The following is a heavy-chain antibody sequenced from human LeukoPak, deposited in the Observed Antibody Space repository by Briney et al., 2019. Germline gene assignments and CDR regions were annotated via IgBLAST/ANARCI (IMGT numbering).Heavy chain of an antibody. V-gene: IGHV4-59*01. Sequence: SETLSLTCTVSGASISSYYWSWIRQPPGKELEWIGYIYYSGNTNYNPSLKSRVTISLDLSKNQFSLRLTSVTAADTAVYYCARQEYGGNSGFDYWGQGILVTVSS. J-gene: IGHJ4*02. CDR3: ARQEYGGNSGFDY. CDR2: IYYSGNT. D-gene: IGHD4-23*01. CDR1: GASISSYY.